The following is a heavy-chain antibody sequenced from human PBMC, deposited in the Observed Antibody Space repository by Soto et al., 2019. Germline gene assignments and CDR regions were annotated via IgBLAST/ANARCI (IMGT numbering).Heavy chain of an antibody. CDR1: GRIFSSVP. J-gene: IGHJ1*01. V-gene: IGHV1-69*06. CDR2: VISASGSV. D-gene: IGHD5-18*01. CDR3: ARVGSRDAYNYVLDH. Sequence: QVQLVQSGAAVKKPGSSVQISCPASGRIFSSVPISWVRQVPGQGLEWVGGVISASGSVRYAQKFQDRVSMSAVKSTGVGYLQIRSLSSEDTAIYYCARVGSRDAYNYVLDHWGPGTMVTVSS.